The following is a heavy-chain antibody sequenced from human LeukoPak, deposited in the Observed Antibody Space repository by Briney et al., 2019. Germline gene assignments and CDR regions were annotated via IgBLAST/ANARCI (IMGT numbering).Heavy chain of an antibody. Sequence: ASVKVSCKASGYSFISYGRSRVRQAPGEGLGWMGWISGYNGNRKYAQKVQGRVTMTTDTSTSTAYMELRSLRSDDPAVYYCARDPGSYSLDFWGPGTLVTVSS. J-gene: IGHJ4*02. CDR3: ARDPGSYSLDF. CDR1: GYSFISYG. V-gene: IGHV1-18*01. D-gene: IGHD3-10*01. CDR2: ISGYNGNR.